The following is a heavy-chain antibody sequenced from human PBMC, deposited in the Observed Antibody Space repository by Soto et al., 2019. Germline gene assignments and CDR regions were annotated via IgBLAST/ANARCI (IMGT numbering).Heavy chain of an antibody. J-gene: IGHJ4*02. D-gene: IGHD5-18*01. CDR2: IYHSGST. CDR3: ARGGDSYTIFDY. Sequence: QVQLQQSGPGLVKPSQTLSLTCTVSGGSISSGGFYWSWIRQYPGKGLEWIGYIYHSGSTYYNPSLKSRLSMSIDTSKNPFSLKLSSVTAADTALYFCARGGDSYTIFDYWGQGTRVTVSS. CDR1: GGSISSGGFY. V-gene: IGHV4-31*03.